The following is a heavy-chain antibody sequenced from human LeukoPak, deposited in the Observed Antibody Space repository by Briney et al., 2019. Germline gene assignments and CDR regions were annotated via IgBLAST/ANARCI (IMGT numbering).Heavy chain of an antibody. V-gene: IGHV4-59*01. Sequence: SETLSLTCTVSGGSISSYYWSWTRQPPGKGLEWIGYIYYSGSTNYNPSLKSRVTISVDTSKNQFSLKLSSVTAADTAVYYCARGKRGGYDYYYYYYMDVWGKGTTVTVSS. D-gene: IGHD5-12*01. J-gene: IGHJ6*03. CDR2: IYYSGST. CDR1: GGSISSYY. CDR3: ARGKRGGYDYYYYYYMDV.